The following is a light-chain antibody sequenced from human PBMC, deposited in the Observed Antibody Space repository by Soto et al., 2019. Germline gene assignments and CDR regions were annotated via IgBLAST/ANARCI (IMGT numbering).Light chain of an antibody. CDR3: SAYTVSRTYV. V-gene: IGLV2-14*01. J-gene: IGLJ1*01. CDR1: SSDIGAYNY. CDR2: EVS. Sequence: QSVLTQPASVSGSPGQSITISCTGSSSDIGAYNYVSWFQQYPGKAPKLIISEVSNRPSGVSNRFSGSKSGTAASLTISGLQTEDEADYFCSAYTVSRTYVFGTGTKVTVL.